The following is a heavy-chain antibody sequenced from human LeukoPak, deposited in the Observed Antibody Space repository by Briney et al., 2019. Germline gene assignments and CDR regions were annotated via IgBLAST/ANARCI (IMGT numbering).Heavy chain of an antibody. J-gene: IGHJ4*02. CDR1: SGSLGSYY. CDR3: AREYSSSSGKALDY. V-gene: IGHV4-4*07. D-gene: IGHD6-6*01. CDR2: IFMSGST. Sequence: PSETLSLTCTVSSGSLGSYYWNWLRQPAGKGLEWVGHIFMSGSTDYNPSLKSRVTMSVDTSKNQFSLKLNSVTAADTAFYYCAREYSSSSGKALDYWGQGTPVTVSS.